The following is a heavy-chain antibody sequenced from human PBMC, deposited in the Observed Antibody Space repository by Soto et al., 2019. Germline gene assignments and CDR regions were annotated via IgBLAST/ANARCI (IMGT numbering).Heavy chain of an antibody. CDR3: ARVDSSGSYFDY. D-gene: IGHD3-22*01. Sequence: QVQLQESGPGLVKPSETLSLTCTVSGGSISSYYWSWIRQPPGKGLEWIAYIYYTGSTNYNPSLKSRLTLSADTSKNHFSLKLISVTAADTAMYYCARVDSSGSYFDYWGQGTLVTVSS. J-gene: IGHJ4*02. V-gene: IGHV4-59*01. CDR1: GGSISSYY. CDR2: IYYTGST.